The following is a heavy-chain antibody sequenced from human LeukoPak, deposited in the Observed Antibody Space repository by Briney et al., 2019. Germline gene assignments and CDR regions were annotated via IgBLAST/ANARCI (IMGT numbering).Heavy chain of an antibody. Sequence: SETRSLTCAVYGGSFSGYYWSWIRQPPGKGLEWIGEINHSGSTNYNPSPKSRVTISVDTSKNQFSLKLSSVTAADTAVYYCARGSLGYCSGGSCYGMSYYYGMDVWGKGTTVTVSS. V-gene: IGHV4-34*01. CDR2: INHSGST. CDR3: ARGSLGYCSGGSCYGMSYYYGMDV. J-gene: IGHJ6*04. D-gene: IGHD2-15*01. CDR1: GGSFSGYY.